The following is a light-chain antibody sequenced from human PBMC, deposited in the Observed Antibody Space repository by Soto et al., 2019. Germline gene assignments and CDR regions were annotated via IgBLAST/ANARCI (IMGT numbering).Light chain of an antibody. J-gene: IGKJ1*01. CDR2: SAS. CDR3: QKYNSAPWT. CDR1: QGISSS. Sequence: DIQMTQSPSSVSASVGDRVTLTCRASQGISSSLAWYQQKPGKPPNLLIYSASTLQSGVPSRFSGSGSGTQFTLTISSLQPEDVATYYCQKYNSAPWTFGQGTKVEI. V-gene: IGKV1-27*01.